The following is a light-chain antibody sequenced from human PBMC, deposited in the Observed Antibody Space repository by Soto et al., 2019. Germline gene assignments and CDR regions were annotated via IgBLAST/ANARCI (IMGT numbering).Light chain of an antibody. CDR2: SAS. Sequence: DIPMTQSPSSLSASVGDRVTITCRASQRVGSYLNWYQQKPGKAPTLLIYSASELQSGVSSRFSGSGSGTDFTLTLRNLQPEDFAVYYCQQSHNTPLTFGQGTKVEI. J-gene: IGKJ1*01. V-gene: IGKV1-39*01. CDR3: QQSHNTPLT. CDR1: QRVGSY.